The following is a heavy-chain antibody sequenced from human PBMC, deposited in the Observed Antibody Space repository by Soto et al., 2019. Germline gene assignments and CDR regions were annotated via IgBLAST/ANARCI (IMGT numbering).Heavy chain of an antibody. V-gene: IGHV3-21*01. J-gene: IGHJ4*02. CDR2: ISSSSSYI. CDR3: ARGPDYYDSSGYYYPYYFDY. D-gene: IGHD3-22*01. Sequence: EVQLVESGGGLVKPGGSLRLSCAASGFTFSSYSMNWVRQAPGKGLEWVSSISSSSSYIYYADSVKGRFTISRDNAKNALYLQMNSHRAEDTAVYYCARGPDYYDSSGYYYPYYFDYWGQGSLVTVSS. CDR1: GFTFSSYS.